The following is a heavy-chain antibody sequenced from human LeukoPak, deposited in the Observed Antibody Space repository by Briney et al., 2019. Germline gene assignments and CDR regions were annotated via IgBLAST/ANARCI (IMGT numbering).Heavy chain of an antibody. CDR3: ARVSLAAAGPFDY. Sequence: GGSLRLSCAASGFTFSSYWMSWVRQAPGKGLEWVANKKQDGSEKYYVDSVKGRFTISRDNAKNSLYLQMNSLRAEDTAVYYCARVSLAAAGPFDYWGQGTLVTVSS. CDR1: GFTFSSYW. D-gene: IGHD6-13*01. J-gene: IGHJ4*02. CDR2: KKQDGSEK. V-gene: IGHV3-7*01.